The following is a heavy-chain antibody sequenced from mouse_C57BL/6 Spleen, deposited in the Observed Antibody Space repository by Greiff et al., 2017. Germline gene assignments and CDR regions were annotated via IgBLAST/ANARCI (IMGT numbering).Heavy chain of an antibody. Sequence: QVQLQQSGAELVRPGASVTLSCKASGYTFTDYEMHWVKQTPVHGLEWIGAIDPETGGTAYNQKFKGKAILTADKSSSTAYMELRSLTSEDSAVYYCTRGYKAFFAYWGKGTLVTVSA. CDR1: GYTFTDYE. J-gene: IGHJ3*01. CDR2: IDPETGGT. D-gene: IGHD2-14*01. V-gene: IGHV1-15*01. CDR3: TRGYKAFFAY.